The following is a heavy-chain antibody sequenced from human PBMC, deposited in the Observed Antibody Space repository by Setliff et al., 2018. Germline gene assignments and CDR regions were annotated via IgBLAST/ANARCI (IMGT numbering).Heavy chain of an antibody. CDR1: GGSISSGGYY. CDR3: ARARYSGYVDY. CDR2: IYYSGST. Sequence: SETLSLTCTVSGGSISSGGYYWSWIRQHPGKGLEWIGYIYYSGSTYYNPPLKSRVTISVDTSKNQFSLKLSPVTAADTAVYYCARARYSGYVDYWGQGTLVTVSS. D-gene: IGHD5-12*01. J-gene: IGHJ4*02. V-gene: IGHV4-31*03.